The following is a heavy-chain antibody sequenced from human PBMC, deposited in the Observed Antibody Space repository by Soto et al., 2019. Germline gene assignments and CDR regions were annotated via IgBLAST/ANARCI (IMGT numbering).Heavy chain of an antibody. D-gene: IGHD2-2*01. CDR2: IYSGGST. CDR1: GFTVSSNY. V-gene: IGHV3-66*01. J-gene: IGHJ6*03. Sequence: GGSLRLSCAASGFTVSSNYMSWVRQAPGKGLEWISVIYSGGSTYYADSVKGRFTISRDNSKNTLYLQMNSLRAEDTAVYYCTIVVVPGYYYYYMDVWGKGTTVTVSS. CDR3: TIVVVPGYYYYYMDV.